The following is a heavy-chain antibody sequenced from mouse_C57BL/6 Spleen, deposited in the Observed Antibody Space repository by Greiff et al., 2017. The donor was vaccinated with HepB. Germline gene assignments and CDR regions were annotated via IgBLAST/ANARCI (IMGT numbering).Heavy chain of an antibody. J-gene: IGHJ2*01. D-gene: IGHD1-1*01. Sequence: EVQLQQSGAELVRPGASVKLSCTASGFNIKDDYMHWVKQRPEQGLEWIGWIDPENGDTEYASKFQGKATITADTSSNTAYLQLSSLTSEDTAVYYCTTFRPSTTVVPYFDYWGQGTTLTVSS. CDR2: IDPENGDT. CDR3: TTFRPSTTVVPYFDY. V-gene: IGHV14-4*01. CDR1: GFNIKDDY.